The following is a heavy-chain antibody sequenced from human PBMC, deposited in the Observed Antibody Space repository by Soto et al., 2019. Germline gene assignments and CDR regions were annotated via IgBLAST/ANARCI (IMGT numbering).Heavy chain of an antibody. CDR2: IYYSGST. D-gene: IGHD2-2*01. J-gene: IGHJ6*02. CDR3: ARKPHIVLIPAAYYYGVDV. Sequence: QVQLQESGPGLVKPSQTLSLTCTVSGGSISSGGYCWTWIRQHPGKGLEWIGYIYYSGSTYYNPSLKSRVSISVDTSKTQFSLKVHSGTAADTAVYYCARKPHIVLIPAAYYYGVDVWGQGTTVTVSS. CDR1: GGSISSGGYC. V-gene: IGHV4-31*03.